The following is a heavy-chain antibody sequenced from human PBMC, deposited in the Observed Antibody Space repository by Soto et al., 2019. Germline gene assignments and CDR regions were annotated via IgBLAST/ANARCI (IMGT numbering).Heavy chain of an antibody. D-gene: IGHD5-12*01. J-gene: IGHJ4*02. Sequence: QGQLVQSGAEVKKPGASVKVSCKTSGYPFTGYYLHWVGQAPGQGLEWMGWINPNSGGTHYAQKFQGRVTKTRDTSISTAYVELSGLTSDDTAVYYCARDGYVLDYWGQGTLVTVSS. CDR3: ARDGYVLDY. CDR2: INPNSGGT. CDR1: GYPFTGYY. V-gene: IGHV1-2*02.